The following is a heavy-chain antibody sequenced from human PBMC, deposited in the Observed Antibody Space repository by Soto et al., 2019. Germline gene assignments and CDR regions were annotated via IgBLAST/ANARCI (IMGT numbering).Heavy chain of an antibody. Sequence: SETLSLTCTVSGGSVSNSNYYWGWIRQSPGKGLEWIGSVYYRGRSYSKSSVKSRVTISVDTSKNQFSLNLNSVTASDTAVYFCVSQRTSVLTQAYFDYWGPGALVTVPQ. V-gene: IGHV4-39*01. CDR3: VSQRTSVLTQAYFDY. CDR1: GGSVSNSNYY. J-gene: IGHJ4*02. D-gene: IGHD2-8*01. CDR2: VYYRGRS.